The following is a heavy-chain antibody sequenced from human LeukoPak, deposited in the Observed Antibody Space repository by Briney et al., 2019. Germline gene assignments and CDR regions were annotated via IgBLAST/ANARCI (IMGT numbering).Heavy chain of an antibody. CDR2: IYTSGST. Sequence: PSETLSLTCTVSGGSITSSSYYWSWIRQPAGKGLEWIGRIYTSGSTNYNPSLKSRVTISVDTSKNQFSLELSSVTAADTAVYYCARDARNYDYVWGSYRDAFDIWGQGTMVTVSS. CDR1: GGSITSSSYY. CDR3: ARDARNYDYVWGSYRDAFDI. D-gene: IGHD3-16*02. V-gene: IGHV4-61*02. J-gene: IGHJ3*02.